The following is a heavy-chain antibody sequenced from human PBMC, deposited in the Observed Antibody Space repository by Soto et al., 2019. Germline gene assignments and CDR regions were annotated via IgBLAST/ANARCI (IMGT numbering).Heavy chain of an antibody. Sequence: SETLSLTCTVSGGSLSNYYWSWIRQPAGKGLEWIGRVYTVGSTNYNPSLKSRVTMSIDTSKNQFSLRLTSVTAADAAVYFCARSPQTHSYAQFDSWGQGSLVTVSS. V-gene: IGHV4-4*07. CDR3: ARSPQTHSYAQFDS. J-gene: IGHJ4*02. D-gene: IGHD3-16*01. CDR2: VYTVGST. CDR1: GGSLSNYY.